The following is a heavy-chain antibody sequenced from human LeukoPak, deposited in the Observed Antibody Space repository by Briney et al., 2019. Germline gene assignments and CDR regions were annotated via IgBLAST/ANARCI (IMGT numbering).Heavy chain of an antibody. D-gene: IGHD2-2*01. V-gene: IGHV1-8*01. CDR1: GYTFISYD. CDR3: AREGCSSTSCSHGFDY. Sequence: ASVKVSCKASGYTFISYDINWVRQATGQGLEWMGWMNPNSGNTGYAQKFQGRVTMTRNTSISTAYMELSSLRSEDTAVYYCAREGCSSTSCSHGFDYWGQGTLVTVSS. J-gene: IGHJ4*02. CDR2: MNPNSGNT.